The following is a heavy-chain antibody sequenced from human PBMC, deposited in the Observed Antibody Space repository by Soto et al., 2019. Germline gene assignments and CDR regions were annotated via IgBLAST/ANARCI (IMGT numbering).Heavy chain of an antibody. Sequence: QVQLVQSGAEVKKPGASVKVSCKASGYTFTGYYMHWVRQAPGQGLEWMGWINPNSGDTNFAQKFQGRVTRTRDTSISTAYMELSRLRSDDTAVYYCARELYGSGSWDWGQGTLVTVSS. CDR3: ARELYGSGSWD. J-gene: IGHJ4*02. V-gene: IGHV1-2*02. CDR1: GYTFTGYY. CDR2: INPNSGDT. D-gene: IGHD3-10*01.